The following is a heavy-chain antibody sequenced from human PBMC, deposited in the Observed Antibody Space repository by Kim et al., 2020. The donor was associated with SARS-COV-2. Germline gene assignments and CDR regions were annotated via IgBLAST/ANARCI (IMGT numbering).Heavy chain of an antibody. CDR2: INHSGST. V-gene: IGHV4-34*01. D-gene: IGHD6-13*01. CDR1: GGSFSGYY. CDR3: ARVRSSRFIIFYYYGMDV. J-gene: IGHJ6*02. Sequence: SETLSLTCAVYGGSFSGYYWSWIRQPPGKGLELIGEINHSGSTNYNPSLKSRVTISVDTSKNQFSLKLSSVTAADTAVYYCARVRSSRFIIFYYYGMDVWGQGTTVTVSS.